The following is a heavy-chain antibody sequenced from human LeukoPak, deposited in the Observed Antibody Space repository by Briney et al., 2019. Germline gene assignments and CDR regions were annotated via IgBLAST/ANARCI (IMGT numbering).Heavy chain of an antibody. V-gene: IGHV1-8*03. CDR1: GYAFTSYD. J-gene: IGHJ6*03. D-gene: IGHD6-13*01. CDR2: MNPNSGNT. CDR3: ARGSYSSSWYRYYYYYMDV. Sequence: ASVKVSCKASGYAFTSYDINWVRQATGQGLEWMGWMNPNSGNTGYAQKFQGRVTITRNTSISTAYMELSSLRSEDTAVYYCARGSYSSSWYRYYYYYMDVWGKGTTVTVSS.